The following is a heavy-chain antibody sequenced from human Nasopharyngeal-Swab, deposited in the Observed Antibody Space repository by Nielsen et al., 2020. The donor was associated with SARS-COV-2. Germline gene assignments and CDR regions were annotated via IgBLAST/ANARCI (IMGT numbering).Heavy chain of an antibody. V-gene: IGHV3-7*03. J-gene: IGHJ6*02. D-gene: IGHD3-10*01. Sequence: GGSLRLSCAASGFTFSSYWMTWVRQAPGKGLEWVANIKHDGSQKYYVDSVKGRFSISRDNGKNSLDLQMNSLGVDDTAVYYCARDQIGTTMIREVLKRYYYGMDVWGQGTTVTV. CDR1: GFTFSSYW. CDR3: ARDQIGTTMIREVLKRYYYGMDV. CDR2: IKHDGSQK.